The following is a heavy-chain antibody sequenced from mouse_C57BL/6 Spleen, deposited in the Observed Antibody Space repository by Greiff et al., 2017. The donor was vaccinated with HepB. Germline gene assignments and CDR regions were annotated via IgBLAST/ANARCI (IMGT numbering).Heavy chain of an antibody. CDR3: ARGLPVLFDY. Sequence: QVQLQQPGAELVKPGASVKLSCKASGYTFTSYWMHWVKQRPGQGLEWIGMIHPNSGSTNYNEKFKSKATVTVDKSSSTAYMQLSRLTSEDSAVYYCARGLPVLFDYWGQGTTLTVSS. CDR1: GYTFTSYW. D-gene: IGHD2-4*01. J-gene: IGHJ2*01. CDR2: IHPNSGST. V-gene: IGHV1-64*01.